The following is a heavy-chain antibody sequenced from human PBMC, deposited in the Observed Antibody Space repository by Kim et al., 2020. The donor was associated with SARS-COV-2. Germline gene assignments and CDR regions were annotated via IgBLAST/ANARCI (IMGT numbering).Heavy chain of an antibody. D-gene: IGHD3-9*01. Sequence: ASVKVSCKASGYTFTSYGISWVRQAPGQGLEWMGWISAYNGNTNYAQKLQGRVTMTTDTSTSTAYMELRSLRSDDTAVYYCARVGTVLRYFDWPPARVYYFDYWGQGTLVTVSS. J-gene: IGHJ4*01. CDR3: ARVGTVLRYFDWPPARVYYFDY. V-gene: IGHV1-18*01. CDR1: GYTFTSYG. CDR2: ISAYNGNT.